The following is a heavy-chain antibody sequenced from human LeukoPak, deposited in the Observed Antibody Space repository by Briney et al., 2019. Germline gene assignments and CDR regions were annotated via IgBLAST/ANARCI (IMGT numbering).Heavy chain of an antibody. J-gene: IGHJ6*02. Sequence: SETLSLTCTVSGCSISSSGYYWSWIPQPPGKGLEVIGYIYHSGSTNYNPSLKNRVTISVDMSKNQFSLKLSSVSAADTAVYYCARMGKNWESGYAMDVWGQGTTVTVSS. D-gene: IGHD7-27*01. CDR3: ARMGKNWESGYAMDV. V-gene: IGHV4-61*08. CDR2: IYHSGST. CDR1: GCSISSSGYY.